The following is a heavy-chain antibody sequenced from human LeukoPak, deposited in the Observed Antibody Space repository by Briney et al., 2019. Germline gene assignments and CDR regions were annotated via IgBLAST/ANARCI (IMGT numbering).Heavy chain of an antibody. CDR2: ISSSSTYL. J-gene: IGHJ6*04. CDR1: VFTFNSYN. V-gene: IGHV3-21*01. D-gene: IGHD1-14*01. Sequence: PGGSLRLSCAASVFTFNSYNMNWGRQAAGHGREWVSSISSSSTYLYYADSVKCRFTISRDNAENSLYLQMNSLRAEDTAVYYCARGYYYGLDVWGKGTTVIVSS. CDR3: ARGYYYGLDV.